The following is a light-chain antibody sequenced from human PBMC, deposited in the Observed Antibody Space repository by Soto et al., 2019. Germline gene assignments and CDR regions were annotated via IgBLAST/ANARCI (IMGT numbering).Light chain of an antibody. CDR1: NSNIGAGYD. Sequence: QSVLTQPPSVSGAPGQRVTISCTGSNSNIGAGYDVHWYKHLPGTAPKLLISGNTNRPSGVSDRFSGSKSGTSASLAITGLQTEDEADYYCQSYDSRLSVVFGTGTKVTVL. CDR3: QSYDSRLSVV. V-gene: IGLV1-40*01. J-gene: IGLJ1*01. CDR2: GNT.